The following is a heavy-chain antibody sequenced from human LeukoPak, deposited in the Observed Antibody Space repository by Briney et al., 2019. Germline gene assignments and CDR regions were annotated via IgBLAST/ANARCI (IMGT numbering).Heavy chain of an antibody. CDR1: GGSISNYY. Sequence: SETLSLTCTVSGGSISNYYWSWIRQPPGKGLEWIGYIYYSGSTYYNPSLKSRVTISVDTSKNQFSLKLSSVTAADTAVYYCARDPWGWFGEGGFDYWGQGTLVTVSS. V-gene: IGHV4-30-4*08. D-gene: IGHD3-10*01. CDR2: IYYSGST. J-gene: IGHJ4*02. CDR3: ARDPWGWFGEGGFDY.